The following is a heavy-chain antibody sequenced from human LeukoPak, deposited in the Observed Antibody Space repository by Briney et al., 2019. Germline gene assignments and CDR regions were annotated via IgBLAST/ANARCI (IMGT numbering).Heavy chain of an antibody. V-gene: IGHV1-24*01. CDR2: FDPEDGET. D-gene: IGHD5-12*01. CDR3: ATELVATIHDQTGPFI. Sequence: GASVKVSCKVSGYTLTELSMHWVRQAPGKGLEWMGGFDPEDGETSYAQKFQGRVTMTEDTSTDTAYMELSSLRSEDTAVYYCATELVATIHDQTGPFIWGRGTLVTVSS. CDR1: GYTLTELS. J-gene: IGHJ4*02.